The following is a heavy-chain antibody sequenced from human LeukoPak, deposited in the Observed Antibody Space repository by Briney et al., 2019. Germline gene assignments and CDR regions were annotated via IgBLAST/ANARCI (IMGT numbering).Heavy chain of an antibody. D-gene: IGHD2-21*02. J-gene: IGHJ4*02. CDR1: GYTFTTCP. CDR3: ARQTGIGDTLSF. CDR2: ISDGNGDT. Sequence: GASVKVSCKASGYTFTTCPIHWVRQAPGQRLEWMGWISDGNGDTKYSQKFQGRITITRDTSASTAYMELSSLTSEDTAVYYCARQTGIGDTLSFWGQGTLVSVSS. V-gene: IGHV1-3*01.